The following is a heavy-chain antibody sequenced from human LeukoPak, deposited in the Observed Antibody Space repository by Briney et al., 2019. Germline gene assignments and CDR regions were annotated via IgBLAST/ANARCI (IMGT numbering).Heavy chain of an antibody. CDR3: ARDSPYSSSWLNWFDP. CDR2: IIPIFGTA. Sequence: PVKVSCKASGGTFSSYAISWVRQAPGQGLEWMGGIIPIFGTANYAQKFQGRVTITADESTSTAYMELSSLRSEDTAVYYCARDSPYSSSWLNWFDPWGQGTLVTVSS. D-gene: IGHD6-13*01. V-gene: IGHV1-69*13. J-gene: IGHJ5*02. CDR1: GGTFSSYA.